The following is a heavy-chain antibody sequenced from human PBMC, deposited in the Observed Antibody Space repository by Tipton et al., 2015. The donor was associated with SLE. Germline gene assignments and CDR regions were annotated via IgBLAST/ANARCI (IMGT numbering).Heavy chain of an antibody. CDR1: GYTFTGYY. CDR2: INPNSGGT. D-gene: IGHD3-9*01. CDR3: ARVNGWLFDAFDI. J-gene: IGHJ3*02. V-gene: IGHV1-2*06. Sequence: QLVQSGAEVKKPGASVKVSCKASGYTFTGYYMHWVRQAPGQGLEWMGRINPNSGGTNYAQKFQGRVTMTRDTSTNTAYMELTSLTSDDTAVYYCARVNGWLFDAFDIWGQGTMVTVSS.